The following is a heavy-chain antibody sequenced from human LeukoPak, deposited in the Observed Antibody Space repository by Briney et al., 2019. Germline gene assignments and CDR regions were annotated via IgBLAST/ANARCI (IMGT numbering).Heavy chain of an antibody. V-gene: IGHV3-23*01. CDR2: ISGSGGST. D-gene: IGHD6-19*01. J-gene: IGHJ4*02. CDR3: AKAREGRAVPNFDY. Sequence: GGSLRLSCAASGFTFSSYAMSWVRQAPGQGLEWVSAISGSGGSTYYADSVKGRFTISRDNSKNTLYLQMNSLRAEDTAVSYCAKAREGRAVPNFDYWGQGTLVTVSS. CDR1: GFTFSSYA.